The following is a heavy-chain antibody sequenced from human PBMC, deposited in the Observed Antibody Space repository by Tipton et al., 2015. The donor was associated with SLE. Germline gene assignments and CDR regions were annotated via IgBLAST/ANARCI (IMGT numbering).Heavy chain of an antibody. CDR2: IYYSGST. D-gene: IGHD6-25*01. J-gene: IGHJ3*02. CDR1: GGSISSYY. CDR3: ARHYGAAGAFDI. Sequence: TLSLTYTVSGGSISSYYWSWIRQPPGKGLEWIGYIYYSGSTNYNPSLKSRVTISVDTSKNQFSLKLSSVTAADTAAYYCARHYGAAGAFDIWGQGTMVTVSS. V-gene: IGHV4-59*08.